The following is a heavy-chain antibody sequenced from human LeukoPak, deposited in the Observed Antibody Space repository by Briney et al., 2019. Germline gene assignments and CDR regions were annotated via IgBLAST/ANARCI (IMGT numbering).Heavy chain of an antibody. Sequence: GGSLRLSCAASGFTFSSYSMNWVRQAPGKGLEWVSSISSSSSYIYYADSVKGRFTISRDNAKNSLYLQMNSPRAEDTAVYYCARARQQLVDYWGQGTLVTVSS. V-gene: IGHV3-21*01. D-gene: IGHD6-13*01. CDR3: ARARQQLVDY. CDR1: GFTFSSYS. J-gene: IGHJ4*02. CDR2: ISSSSSYI.